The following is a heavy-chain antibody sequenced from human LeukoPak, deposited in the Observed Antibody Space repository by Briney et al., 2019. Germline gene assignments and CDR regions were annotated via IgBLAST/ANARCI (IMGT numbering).Heavy chain of an antibody. V-gene: IGHV3-23*01. CDR3: AKVPTTSYSSGWYLYFDY. CDR2: ISGSGGST. D-gene: IGHD6-19*01. CDR1: GFTFSTYA. Sequence: PGGSLRLSCAASGFTFSTYAMYWVRQAPGKGLEWVSAISGSGGSTYYADSVKGRFTISRDNSKNTLYLQMNSLRAEDTAVYYCAKVPTTSYSSGWYLYFDYWGQGTLVTVSS. J-gene: IGHJ4*02.